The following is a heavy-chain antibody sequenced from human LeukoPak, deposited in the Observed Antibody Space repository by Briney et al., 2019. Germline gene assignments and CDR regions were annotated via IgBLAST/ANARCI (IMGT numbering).Heavy chain of an antibody. J-gene: IGHJ4*02. CDR1: GYTFTSYY. Sequence: ASVKVSCKASGYTFTSYYMHWVRQAPGQGLEWMGIINPSGGSTSYAQKFQGRVTMTRDMSTSTVYMELSRLRSDDTAVYYCARGRTRGGYYLAYWGQGTLVTVSS. CDR3: ARGRTRGGYYLAY. V-gene: IGHV1-46*01. CDR2: INPSGGST. D-gene: IGHD3-22*01.